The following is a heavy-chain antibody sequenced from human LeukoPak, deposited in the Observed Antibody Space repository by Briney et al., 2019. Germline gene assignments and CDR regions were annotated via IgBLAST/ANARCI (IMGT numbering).Heavy chain of an antibody. J-gene: IGHJ5*02. CDR3: ARRNFDWFDP. Sequence: ASVKVSCKASGYTFTNYDINWVRQATGQGLEWMGWMNPNSGKAGYAHKFQGRVTITRNPSITTAYMELSSLRSEDTAVHYCARRNFDWFDPWGQGTLVTVSS. V-gene: IGHV1-8*03. CDR2: MNPNSGKA. CDR1: GYTFTNYD.